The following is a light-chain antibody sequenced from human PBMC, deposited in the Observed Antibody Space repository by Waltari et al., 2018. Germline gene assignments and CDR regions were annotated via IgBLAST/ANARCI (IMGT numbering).Light chain of an antibody. V-gene: IGLV1-44*01. CDR1: SSNLGHNS. J-gene: IGLJ2*01. CDR3: ATWVSNLNAWI. Sequence: QSLLTQSHSASGTPGQTVTFSCSGSSSNLGHNSAKWYQHVPGAAPTLFLYSNSLRRSGVQDRFSGSKSGTSASLAISGRQSEDEAVYYCATWVSNLNAWIFGGGTKVTVL. CDR2: SNS.